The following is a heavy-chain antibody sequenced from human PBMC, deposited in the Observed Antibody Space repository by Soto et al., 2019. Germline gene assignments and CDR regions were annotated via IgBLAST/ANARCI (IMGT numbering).Heavy chain of an antibody. Sequence: GGSLRLSCTASGFTFGDYAMSWFRQAPGKGLEWVGFIRSKAYGGTTEYAASVKGRFTISRDDSKSIAYMQMNSLKTEDTAVYYCTRDYYGSGSYRRAFDIWGQGTMVTVSS. J-gene: IGHJ3*02. CDR1: GFTFGDYA. CDR2: IRSKAYGGTT. D-gene: IGHD3-10*01. V-gene: IGHV3-49*03. CDR3: TRDYYGSGSYRRAFDI.